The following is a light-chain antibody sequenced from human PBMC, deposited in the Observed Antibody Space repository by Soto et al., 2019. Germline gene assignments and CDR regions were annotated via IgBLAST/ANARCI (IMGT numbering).Light chain of an antibody. V-gene: IGLV1-44*01. CDR1: NSNIGRHT. Sequence: QALVTQPPSASGTPGQRVTISCSGSNSNIGRHTVNWYQQFPGTAPKLLIHSDNQRPSGVPDRFSGSKSGTSASLAISGLQSEDEADYYCAGWDDSLNGVFGGGTKLTVL. CDR2: SDN. CDR3: AGWDDSLNGV. J-gene: IGLJ2*01.